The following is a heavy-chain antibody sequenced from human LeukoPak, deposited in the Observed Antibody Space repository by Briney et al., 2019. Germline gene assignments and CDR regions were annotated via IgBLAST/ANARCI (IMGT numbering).Heavy chain of an antibody. CDR3: ARGGWYPESFQH. CDR2: IYYSGST. CDR1: GGSISIGGYY. V-gene: IGHV4-61*08. Sequence: PSETLSLTCTVSGGSISIGGYYWSWIRQPPGKGLEWIGYIYYSGSTNYNPSLKSRVTISVDTSKNQFSLKLSSVTAADTAVYYCARGGWYPESFQHWGQGALVTVSS. D-gene: IGHD6-19*01. J-gene: IGHJ1*01.